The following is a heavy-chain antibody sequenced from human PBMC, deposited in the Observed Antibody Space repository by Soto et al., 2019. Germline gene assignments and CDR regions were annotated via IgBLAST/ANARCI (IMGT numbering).Heavy chain of an antibody. CDR3: ARDTPGIAVAGTTLRYRGLYY. V-gene: IGHV1-18*01. J-gene: IGHJ4*02. D-gene: IGHD6-19*01. CDR1: GYTITSYC. Sequence: ASVKVTCKASGYTITSYCLSWVRQDPGQGLEWMGWISAYNGNTNYAQKLQGRVTMTTDTSTSTAYMELRSLRSDDTAVYYCARDTPGIAVAGTTLRYRGLYYWGQGTLVTVSS. CDR2: ISAYNGNT.